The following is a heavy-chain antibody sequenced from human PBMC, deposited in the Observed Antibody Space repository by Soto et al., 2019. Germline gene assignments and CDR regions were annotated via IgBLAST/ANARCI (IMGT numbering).Heavy chain of an antibody. CDR2: ISGSGGST. CDR1: GFTFSSYA. D-gene: IGHD3-10*01. V-gene: IGHV3-23*01. J-gene: IGHJ5*02. Sequence: EVQLLESGGGLVQPGGSLRLSCAASGFTFSSYAMSWVRQAPGQGLEWVSAISGSGGSTYYADSVKGRCTISGDNSKNTLYLQMNSLRAEDTAVYYCAKGWGWFGELPDGFDPLVQGTLVTVSS. CDR3: AKGWGWFGELPDGFDP.